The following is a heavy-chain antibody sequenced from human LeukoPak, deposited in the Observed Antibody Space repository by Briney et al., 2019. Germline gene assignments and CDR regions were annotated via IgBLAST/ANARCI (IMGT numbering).Heavy chain of an antibody. CDR1: GFTFSNAW. CDR3: TTAPPAYPRPYFVY. CDR2: IKSNADGGTT. Sequence: GGSLRLSCAASGFTFSNAWMTWVRQAPGKGLEWVGLIKSNADGGTTEYAAPVKGRFTISRDDSRDTLYLQMNSLKTEDTAVYFCTTAPPAYPRPYFVYWGQGTLVTVSS. J-gene: IGHJ4*02. D-gene: IGHD1-14*01. V-gene: IGHV3-15*01.